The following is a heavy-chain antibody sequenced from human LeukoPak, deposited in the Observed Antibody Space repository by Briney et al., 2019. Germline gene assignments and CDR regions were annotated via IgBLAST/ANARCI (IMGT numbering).Heavy chain of an antibody. Sequence: SETLSLTCTVSGYSISSGYYWGWIRQPPGKRLEWIGSIYHSGNTSYNPSLKSRVTTSVDTSKNQFSLNLSSVTAADTAVYYCARSFSSTSPFEYWGQGTLVTVSS. CDR3: ARSFSSTSPFEY. V-gene: IGHV4-38-2*02. CDR2: IYHSGNT. J-gene: IGHJ4*02. D-gene: IGHD6-13*01. CDR1: GYSISSGYY.